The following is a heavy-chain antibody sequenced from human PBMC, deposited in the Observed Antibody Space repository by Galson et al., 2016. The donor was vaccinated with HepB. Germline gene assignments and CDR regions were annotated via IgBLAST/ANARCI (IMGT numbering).Heavy chain of an antibody. J-gene: IGHJ3*02. CDR3: TREANDAFNI. V-gene: IGHV3-30-3*01. CDR1: GFTLSKYH. CDR2: SFHDEDYT. Sequence: SLRLSCAASGFTLSKYHMHWVRQAPGKGLEWVALSFHDEDYTYYPDSVKGRFTISRDNTKGTVYLHMNSLRDEDTAVYYCTREANDAFNIWGQGTMDTVSS.